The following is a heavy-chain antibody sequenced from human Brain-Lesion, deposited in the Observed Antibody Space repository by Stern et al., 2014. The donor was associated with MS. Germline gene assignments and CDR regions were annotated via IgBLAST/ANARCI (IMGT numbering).Heavy chain of an antibody. D-gene: IGHD3-3*01. Sequence: QVQLVQSGAEVKKPGASVKVSCKTSGYIFTGYYIHWVRQAPGQGLEWMAWINPNTGGTKDAQKFQGRVTMSRDTSISTAYVELGSLTSDDTAVYYCARDQRGITIFGVVTDYYYLGMDVWGQGTTVTVSS. CDR3: ARDQRGITIFGVVTDYYYLGMDV. CDR2: INPNTGGT. V-gene: IGHV1-2*02. J-gene: IGHJ6*02. CDR1: GYIFTGYY.